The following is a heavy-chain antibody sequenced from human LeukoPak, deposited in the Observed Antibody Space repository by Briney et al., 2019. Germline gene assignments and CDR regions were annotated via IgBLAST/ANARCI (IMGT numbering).Heavy chain of an antibody. J-gene: IGHJ4*02. D-gene: IGHD3-22*01. CDR1: AFTSSSYN. V-gene: IGHV3-21*01. CDR3: ARDGLQAYYDSSGFFDY. Sequence: PAGSLRLSCAASAFTSSSYNMNWGRQAQGKGLEWVSSISGSSSFISYADSMQGRFTISRDNARNSLYLQMNSLRAEDTAVYYCARDGLQAYYDSSGFFDYWGQGTLVTVSS. CDR2: ISGSSSFI.